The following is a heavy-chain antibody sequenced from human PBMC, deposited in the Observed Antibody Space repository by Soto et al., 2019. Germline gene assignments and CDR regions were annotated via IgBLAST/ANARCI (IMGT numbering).Heavy chain of an antibody. V-gene: IGHV3-66*01. CDR3: VRDGWDSETSAYYSYFAD. CDR1: GFTVSDTY. D-gene: IGHD3-22*01. Sequence: EVQLVESGGGSVQPGGSLRLACAASGFTVSDTYMSWVRQAPGKGLEWVSVLYSGGGTYYADSVKGRFTISRDDSKNMLYLLLNSVRVEDTAVYYCVRDGWDSETSAYYSYFADWGQGTLLTVSS. J-gene: IGHJ4*02. CDR2: LYSGGGT.